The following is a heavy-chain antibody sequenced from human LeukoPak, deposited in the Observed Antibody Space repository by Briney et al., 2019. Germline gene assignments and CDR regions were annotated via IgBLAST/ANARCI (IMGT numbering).Heavy chain of an antibody. CDR2: LSGSGGNT. J-gene: IGHJ4*02. CDR1: GFTFSSYA. V-gene: IGHV3-23*01. Sequence: PGGSLRLSCAASGFTFSSYAMSWVRQAPGKGLEWVSTLSGSGGNTYYADSVKGRVTISRGNSKNTLYLQMDSLRAEDTAVYHCAKGSYYYDSADYFDYWGQGTLVTVSS. CDR3: AKGSYYYDSADYFDY. D-gene: IGHD3-22*01.